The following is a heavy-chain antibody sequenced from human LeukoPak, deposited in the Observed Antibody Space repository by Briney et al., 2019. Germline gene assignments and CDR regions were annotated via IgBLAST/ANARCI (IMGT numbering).Heavy chain of an antibody. J-gene: IGHJ4*02. Sequence: PGGSLRLSCAASGFTFSSYSMNWVRQATGKGLEWVSSISSSSSYIYYADSVKGRFTISRDNAKNSLYLQMNSLRAEDTAVYYCARDRGEYCSSTSCPSPFDYWGQGTLVTVSP. D-gene: IGHD2-2*01. CDR3: ARDRGEYCSSTSCPSPFDY. V-gene: IGHV3-21*01. CDR1: GFTFSSYS. CDR2: ISSSSSYI.